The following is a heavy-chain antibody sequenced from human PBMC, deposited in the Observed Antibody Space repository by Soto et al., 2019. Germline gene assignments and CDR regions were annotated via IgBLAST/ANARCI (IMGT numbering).Heavy chain of an antibody. CDR2: ISSSSSYI. J-gene: IGHJ5*02. Sequence: GGSLRLSCAASGFSFSSYSLNLGRQAHGEGLEWVSSISSSSSYIYYADSVKGRFTISRDNAKNSLYLQMNSLRAEDTAVYYCAREASITIFGVVHGFDPWGQGTLVTVLL. V-gene: IGHV3-21*01. CDR1: GFSFSSYS. D-gene: IGHD3-3*01. CDR3: AREASITIFGVVHGFDP.